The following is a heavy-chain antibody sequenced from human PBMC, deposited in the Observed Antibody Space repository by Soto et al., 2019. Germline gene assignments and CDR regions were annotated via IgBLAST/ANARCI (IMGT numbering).Heavy chain of an antibody. CDR1: GGSIISCPYS. J-gene: IGHJ6*02. Sequence: PSETLSLTCTVSGGSIISCPYSWGWIRQTPGEGLEWIGTFRYSENTYYNPSLESRVTISVDTSKNHFSLKVTSATVADTAVYYCARLGGYCSSTGCYGYYAMDVWGQGTTVSVSS. D-gene: IGHD2-2*01. CDR2: FRYSENT. CDR3: ARLGGYCSSTGCYGYYAMDV. V-gene: IGHV4-39*02.